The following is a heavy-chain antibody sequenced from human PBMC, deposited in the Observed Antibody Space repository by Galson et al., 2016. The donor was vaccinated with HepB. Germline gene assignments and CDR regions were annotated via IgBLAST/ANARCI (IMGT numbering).Heavy chain of an antibody. CDR1: GYALFSSG. V-gene: IGHV1-18*01. Sequence: SVKGSCKAAGYALFSSGMSWVRQAPGQGLEWMVWNRAYNGNTDYAQKFQGRVTMTTDTSTSTTYMELRSLRSDDTAVYYCVRGDYYGSSGYYDYWGQGTLVTVSS. CDR3: VRGDYYGSSGYYDY. CDR2: NRAYNGNT. D-gene: IGHD3-22*01. J-gene: IGHJ4*02.